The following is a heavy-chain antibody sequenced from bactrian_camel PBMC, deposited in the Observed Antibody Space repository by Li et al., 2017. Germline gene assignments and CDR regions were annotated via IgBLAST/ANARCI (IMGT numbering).Heavy chain of an antibody. J-gene: IGHJ4*01. V-gene: IGHV3S55*01. CDR3: AASAYGGSRLRENDYNY. D-gene: IGHD6*01. Sequence: HVQLVESGGGSAQAGGSLRLSCAAPGYANCLAWFRQAPGKERERVAGFSPNAVTDYADSVKGRFTISKDNAKSTLYLQMNGLKPKDTAMYYCAASAYGGSRLRENDYNYWGQGTQVTVS. CDR2: FSPNAVT. CDR1: GYANC.